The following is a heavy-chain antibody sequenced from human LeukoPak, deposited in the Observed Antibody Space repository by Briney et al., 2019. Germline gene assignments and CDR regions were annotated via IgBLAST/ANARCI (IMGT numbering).Heavy chain of an antibody. CDR2: IYYSGST. CDR1: GGSISSSSYY. Sequence: SETLSLTCTVSGGSISSSSYYWGWIRQPPGKGLECIGSIYYSGSTYYNPSLKSRVTISVDTSKNQFSLKLSSVTAADTAVYYCASCPWFGEDVGYWGQGTLVTVSS. CDR3: ASCPWFGEDVGY. V-gene: IGHV4-39*07. D-gene: IGHD3-10*01. J-gene: IGHJ4*02.